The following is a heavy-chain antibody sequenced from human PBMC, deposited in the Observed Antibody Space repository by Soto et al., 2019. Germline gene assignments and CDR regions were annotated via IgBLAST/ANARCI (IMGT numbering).Heavy chain of an antibody. CDR3: AKARCSGGTCYVPDY. CDR2: ISASGGSP. D-gene: IGHD2-15*01. V-gene: IGHV3-23*01. CDR1: GFTFSSYT. Sequence: GGSLRLSCAASGFTFSSYTVSWVRQDPGKGLEWVSSISASGGSPNYADSVQGRFTISRDNPRSTLYLQMNSLRAEDTASYYCAKARCSGGTCYVPDYWGQGALVTVSS. J-gene: IGHJ4*02.